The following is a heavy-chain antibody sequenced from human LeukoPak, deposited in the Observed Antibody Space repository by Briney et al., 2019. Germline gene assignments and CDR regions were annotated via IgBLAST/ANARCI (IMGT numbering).Heavy chain of an antibody. CDR1: GFTFSNYG. CDR2: IRYDGSNK. V-gene: IGHV3-30*02. D-gene: IGHD1-26*01. Sequence: PGGSLRLSCAASGFTFSNYGMHWVRQAPGKGLEWVAFIRYDGSNKYYADSVKSRFTISRDNSKNTLSLRMNSLRAEDTAVYYCAKVVFSGNAFDIWGQGTMVTVSS. J-gene: IGHJ3*02. CDR3: AKVVFSGNAFDI.